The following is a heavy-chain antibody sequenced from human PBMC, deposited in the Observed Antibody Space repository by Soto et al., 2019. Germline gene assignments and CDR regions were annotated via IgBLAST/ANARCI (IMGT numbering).Heavy chain of an antibody. V-gene: IGHV1-46*01. CDR2: INPSGGST. D-gene: IGHD5-12*01. Sequence: ASVKVSCKASGYTFTTYYIHWVRQAPGQGLERMGFINPSGGSTSYSRKFQGRVTITRDTSTSTVYMELSSLRSEDTAMYYCARVTVDIVATIRAFDIWGQGTMVTVSS. CDR3: ARVTVDIVATIRAFDI. CDR1: GYTFTTYY. J-gene: IGHJ3*02.